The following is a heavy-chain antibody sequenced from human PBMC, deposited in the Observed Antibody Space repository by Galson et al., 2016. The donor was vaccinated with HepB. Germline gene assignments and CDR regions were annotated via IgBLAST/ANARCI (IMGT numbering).Heavy chain of an antibody. CDR1: GFTFSRAW. Sequence: SLRLSCAASGFTFSRAWMNWVRHPPGKGLEWVAVTSSDERVKFYADSVRGRFTISRDNSKNTLYLQLNSLRAEDTAVYYCAREHPGIAAAILDYWGQGTLVTVST. J-gene: IGHJ4*02. V-gene: IGHV3-30*03. D-gene: IGHD6-25*01. CDR2: TSSDERVK. CDR3: AREHPGIAAAILDY.